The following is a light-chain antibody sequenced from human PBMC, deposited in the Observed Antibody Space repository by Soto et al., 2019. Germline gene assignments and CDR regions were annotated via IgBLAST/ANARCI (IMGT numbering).Light chain of an antibody. CDR1: SSDVGGYNY. Sequence: QSVLTQPASVSGSPGQSITISCTGTSSDVGGYNYVSWYQQHPGKAPKLMIYEVSNRPSGVSNRFSGSKSGNTASLTISGLKAEDEADYYCSSYTSSRNPGVFGTGTKLTVL. CDR3: SSYTSSRNPGV. V-gene: IGLV2-14*01. J-gene: IGLJ1*01. CDR2: EVS.